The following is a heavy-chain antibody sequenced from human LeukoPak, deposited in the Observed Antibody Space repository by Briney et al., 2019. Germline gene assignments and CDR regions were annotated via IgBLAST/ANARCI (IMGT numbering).Heavy chain of an antibody. CDR3: ARTIVASFYSDF. CDR1: GFAFKEYY. D-gene: IGHD2-21*01. J-gene: IGHJ4*02. CDR2: ISSSTTHT. Sequence: GGSLRLSCAASGFAFKEYYMSWIRQAPGKGLEWVSYISSSTTHTRYAESVNGRFSISRDNVKRSLHLEMNSLRADDTAVYYCARTIVASFYSDFWGQGTLVIVSS. V-gene: IGHV3-11*03.